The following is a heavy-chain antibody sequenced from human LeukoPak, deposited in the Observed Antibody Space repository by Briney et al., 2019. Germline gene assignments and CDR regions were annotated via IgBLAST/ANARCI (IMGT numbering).Heavy chain of an antibody. CDR2: IYTSGST. CDR1: GGSISSYY. Sequence: PSETLSLTCTVSGGSISSYYWSWIRQPAGKGLEWIGRIYTSGSTNYSPSLKSRVTMSVDTSKNQFSLKLSSVTAADTAVYYCARSYCSSTSCYPRYYYMDVWGKGTTVTVSS. J-gene: IGHJ6*03. CDR3: ARSYCSSTSCYPRYYYMDV. D-gene: IGHD2-2*01. V-gene: IGHV4-4*07.